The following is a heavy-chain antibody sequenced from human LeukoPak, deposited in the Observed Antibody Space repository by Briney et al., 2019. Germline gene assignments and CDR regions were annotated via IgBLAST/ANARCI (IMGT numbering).Heavy chain of an antibody. V-gene: IGHV3-48*03. CDR3: ARDNYSGSRYFDY. CDR2: ISSSGSTR. Sequence: GGSLRLSCAASGFTFSSYEMTWVRQAPGKGLEWISYISSSGSTRYYADSVKGRFTISRDNAKNSLYLQMDRLRAEDTAVYYCARDNYSGSRYFDYWGQGTLVTVSS. J-gene: IGHJ4*02. CDR1: GFTFSSYE. D-gene: IGHD1-26*01.